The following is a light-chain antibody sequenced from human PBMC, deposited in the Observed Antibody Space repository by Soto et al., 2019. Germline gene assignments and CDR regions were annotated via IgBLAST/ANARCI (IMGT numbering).Light chain of an antibody. CDR1: LSVSSD. V-gene: IGKV3-15*01. Sequence: EIVMTQSPATLSLSPGVRATLSCRASLSVSSDLAWYRQKPGQAPRLLIYRAFTGGTGTPARFSGRGFGTEFTLTISSLQSEDFAVYYCQQYNNWPLSFGGGTKVEIK. J-gene: IGKJ4*01. CDR3: QQYNNWPLS. CDR2: RAF.